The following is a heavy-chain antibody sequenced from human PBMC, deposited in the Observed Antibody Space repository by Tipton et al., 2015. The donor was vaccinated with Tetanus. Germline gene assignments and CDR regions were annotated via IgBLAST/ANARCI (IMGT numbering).Heavy chain of an antibody. D-gene: IGHD3/OR15-3a*01. CDR2: ISTASTYK. CDR3: ARGPVHYGFGYGGKLKI. Sequence: SLRLSCAASGFTFSSYSMNWVRQAPGKGLEWVSDISTASTYKYSAESLRGRFIISRDNAKNSQYLQMNSLTVDDTAVYYCARGPVHYGFGYGGKLKIWGPGTLGTVS. V-gene: IGHV3-21*04. J-gene: IGHJ1*01. CDR1: GFTFSSYS.